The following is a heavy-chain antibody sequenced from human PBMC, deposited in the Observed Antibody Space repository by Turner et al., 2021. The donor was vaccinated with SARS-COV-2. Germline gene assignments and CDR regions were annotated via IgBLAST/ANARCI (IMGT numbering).Heavy chain of an antibody. CDR3: VTKKFGTTYFQS. Sequence: EVHLVESGGGLVQPGGSLRLSCAASGLTFSNYDMNWVRQAPGKGLGWVSYISPTGTTFYYADSVKGRFTISRDNAKNSLYLQMDSLRADDTALYYCVTKKFGTTYFQSWGQGTLVTVSS. CDR1: GLTFSNYD. D-gene: IGHD1-1*01. CDR2: ISPTGTTF. J-gene: IGHJ4*02. V-gene: IGHV3-48*03.